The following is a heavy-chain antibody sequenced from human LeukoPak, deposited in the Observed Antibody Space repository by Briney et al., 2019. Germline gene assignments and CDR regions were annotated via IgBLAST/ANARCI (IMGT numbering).Heavy chain of an antibody. V-gene: IGHV4-59*08. J-gene: IGHJ4*02. CDR3: ARHDLMIFLH. D-gene: IGHD2-15*01. CDR2: IYYSGST. CDR1: GGSISSYY. Sequence: SETLSLTCTVSGGSISSYYWSWIRQPPGKGLEWIGYIYYSGSTNYNPSLKSRVTISVDTSKNQFSLKLSSVTAADTAVYYCARHDLMIFLHWGQGTLVTVSS.